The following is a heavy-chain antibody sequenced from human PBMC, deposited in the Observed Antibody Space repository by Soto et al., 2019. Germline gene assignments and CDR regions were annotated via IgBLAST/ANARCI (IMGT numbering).Heavy chain of an antibody. Sequence: GGSLRLSCAASGFTFSNAWMNWVRQAPGKGLEWVGRIKSKTDGGTTDYAAPVKGRFTISRDDSKNTLYLQMNSLKTEDTAVYYCTTEIEGATTLRPFDYWGQGTLVTVSS. V-gene: IGHV3-15*07. CDR2: IKSKTDGGTT. CDR1: GFTFSNAW. CDR3: TTEIEGATTLRPFDY. D-gene: IGHD1-26*01. J-gene: IGHJ4*02.